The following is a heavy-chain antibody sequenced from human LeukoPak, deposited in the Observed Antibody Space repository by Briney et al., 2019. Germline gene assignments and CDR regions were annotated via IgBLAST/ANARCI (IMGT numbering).Heavy chain of an antibody. V-gene: IGHV5-51*01. Sequence: GESLKISCKGSGYSFTSYWIGWVRQMPGKGLEWMGIIYPGNSETRYSPSFQGQVTISADKSINSAYLQWSSLKASDTAIYYCARQWGGSGQDYDYWGQGTLVTVSS. CDR1: GYSFTSYW. CDR2: IYPGNSET. D-gene: IGHD6-19*01. CDR3: ARQWGGSGQDYDY. J-gene: IGHJ4*02.